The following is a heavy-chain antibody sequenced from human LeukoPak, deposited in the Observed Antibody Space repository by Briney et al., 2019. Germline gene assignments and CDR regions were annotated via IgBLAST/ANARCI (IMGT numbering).Heavy chain of an antibody. CDR2: ISYEGSNK. CDR3: TKDDIVVPAAIFDF. Sequence: GGPQRLFCAASGFTFSSYGMHWVRQAPGKGLEWVAVISYEGSNKYCADSVKGRFTLSRDYSKSTVYLQMNSMRAEDTAVYYCTKDDIVVPAAIFDFWGQGTLVTVSS. CDR1: GFTFSSYG. D-gene: IGHD2-2*02. J-gene: IGHJ4*02. V-gene: IGHV3-30*18.